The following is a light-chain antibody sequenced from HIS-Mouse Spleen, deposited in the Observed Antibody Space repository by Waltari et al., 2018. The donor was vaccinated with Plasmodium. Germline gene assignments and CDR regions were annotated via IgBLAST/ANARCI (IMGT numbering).Light chain of an antibody. CDR1: QSISSY. CDR3: QQSYSTPSYT. CDR2: AAS. J-gene: IGKJ2*01. V-gene: IGKV1-39*01. Sequence: DIQMTQSPSSLSASVGDRVTITCRASQSISSYLSWYQQKPGKAPKLLIYAASSLQSGGPSRFSGSGSGTDFTLTISSLQPEDFATYYGQQSYSTPSYTFGQGTKLEIK.